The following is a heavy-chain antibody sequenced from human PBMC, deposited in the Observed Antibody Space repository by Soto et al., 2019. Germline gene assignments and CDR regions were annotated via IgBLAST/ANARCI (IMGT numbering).Heavy chain of an antibody. CDR2: ISGSGGGT. D-gene: IGHD6-19*01. CDR3: AKDLRQWLMTFFDY. V-gene: IGHV3-23*01. Sequence: EVQLLESGGGLVQPGGSLRLSCAASGFTFSTYAMTWVRQAPGKGLEWVSSISGSGGGTYYAESVRGRLTSSRDDSKNTPYLQMTSLRAEDTAVYYCAKDLRQWLMTFFDYWGQGTLVTVSS. J-gene: IGHJ4*02. CDR1: GFTFSTYA.